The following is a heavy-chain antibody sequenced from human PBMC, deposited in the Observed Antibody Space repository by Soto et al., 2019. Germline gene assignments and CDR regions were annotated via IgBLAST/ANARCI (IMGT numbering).Heavy chain of an antibody. J-gene: IGHJ4*02. Sequence: GGSLRLSCAASGFTFSSYAMSWVRQAPGKGLEWVSAISGSGGSTYYADSVKGRFTISRDNSKNTLYLQMNSLRAEDTAVYYCAKDCIAAAGGEGSFDYWGQGTLVTVSS. V-gene: IGHV3-23*01. CDR1: GFTFSSYA. D-gene: IGHD6-13*01. CDR3: AKDCIAAAGGEGSFDY. CDR2: ISGSGGST.